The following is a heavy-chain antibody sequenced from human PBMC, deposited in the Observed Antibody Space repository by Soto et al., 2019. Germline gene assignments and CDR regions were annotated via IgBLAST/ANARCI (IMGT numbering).Heavy chain of an antibody. J-gene: IGHJ4*02. CDR1: GVPFSRYE. Sequence: GSLRLSCAASGVPFSRYEINWVRQAPGKGLEWISYISSSGSTIYYADSVKGRFTISRDNARNSLYLQMNSLRAEDTAVYYCVRDLYDSRGYCPFDYSGQGPLVTV. D-gene: IGHD3-22*01. CDR2: ISSSGSTI. V-gene: IGHV3-48*03. CDR3: VRDLYDSRGYCPFDY.